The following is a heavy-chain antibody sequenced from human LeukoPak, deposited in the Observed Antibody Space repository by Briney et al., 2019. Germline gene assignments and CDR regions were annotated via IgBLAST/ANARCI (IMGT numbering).Heavy chain of an antibody. Sequence: PGGSLRLSCAASGFTFSSYWMSWVRQAPGKGLEWVANIKQDGSEKYYVDSVKGRFTISRDNAKNSLYLQMNSLRAEDTAVYYCARNPPRYYYDSSGYVDYWGQGTLVTVSS. D-gene: IGHD3-22*01. CDR2: IKQDGSEK. CDR1: GFTFSSYW. V-gene: IGHV3-7*01. J-gene: IGHJ4*02. CDR3: ARNPPRYYYDSSGYVDY.